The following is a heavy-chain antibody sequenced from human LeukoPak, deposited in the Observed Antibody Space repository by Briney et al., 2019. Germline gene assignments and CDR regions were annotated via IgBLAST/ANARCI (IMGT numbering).Heavy chain of an antibody. D-gene: IGHD3-10*01. CDR2: IYYSGST. V-gene: IGHV4-39*07. Sequence: PSETLSLTCTVSGGSISSSSYYWGWIRQPPGKGLEWIGSIYYSGSTYYNPSLKSRVTISGDTSKNQFSLKLSSVTAANTAVYYCAREEYYYGSGSPNWGQGTLVTVSS. CDR1: GGSISSSSYY. J-gene: IGHJ4*02. CDR3: AREEYYYGSGSPN.